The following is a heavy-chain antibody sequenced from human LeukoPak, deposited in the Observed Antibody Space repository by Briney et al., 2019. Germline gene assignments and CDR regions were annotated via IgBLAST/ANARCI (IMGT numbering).Heavy chain of an antibody. Sequence: GGSLRLSCAASGFTFSSYSMNWVRQAPGMGLEWVSTIYSDGNTYYPDSVKGRFTISRDGSKNTLYLQLNSLRTEDTAIYYCVREREGSNSEHWGQGTLVTVSS. CDR3: VREREGSNSEH. CDR1: GFTFSSYS. CDR2: IYSDGNT. D-gene: IGHD1-26*01. V-gene: IGHV3-53*01. J-gene: IGHJ1*01.